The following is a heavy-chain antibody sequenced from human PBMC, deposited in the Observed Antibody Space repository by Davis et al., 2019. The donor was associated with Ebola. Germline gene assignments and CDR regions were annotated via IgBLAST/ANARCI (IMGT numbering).Heavy chain of an antibody. CDR1: GGSISSGDYY. CDR3: ARVGSTYYYDSSGYGICRPLDY. D-gene: IGHD3-22*01. J-gene: IGHJ4*02. CDR2: IYYSGST. Sequence: MPSETLSLTCTVSGGSISSGDYYWSWIRQPPGKGLEWIWYIYYSGSTYYNPSLKSRVTISVDTSKNQFSLKLSSVTAADTAVYYCARVGSTYYYDSSGYGICRPLDYWGQGTLVTVSS. V-gene: IGHV4-30-4*01.